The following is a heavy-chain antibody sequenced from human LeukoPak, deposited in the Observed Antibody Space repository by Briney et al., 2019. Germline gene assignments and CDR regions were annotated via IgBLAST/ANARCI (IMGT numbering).Heavy chain of an antibody. CDR1: GGSISSYY. CDR2: IYYSGST. D-gene: IGHD3-3*01. CDR3: ARAFWSGPRLYFDY. V-gene: IGHV4-59*01. Sequence: NPSETLSLTCTVSGGSISSYYWSWIRQPPGKGLEWIGYIYYSGSTNYNPSLKSRVTISVDTSKNQFSLKLSSVTAADTAVYYCARAFWSGPRLYFDYWGQGTLVTVSS. J-gene: IGHJ4*02.